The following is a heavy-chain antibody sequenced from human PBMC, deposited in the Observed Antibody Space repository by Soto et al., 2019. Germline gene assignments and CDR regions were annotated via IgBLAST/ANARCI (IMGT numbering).Heavy chain of an antibody. J-gene: IGHJ6*02. Sequence: QVQLQESGPGLVKPSETLSLTCTVSGGSISSYYWTWIRQPPGKGLEWIGCVSYTGSTNYNPSLKSRVTISVDTSKSQFSLNLSSVTAADTAVYYCARAGGVVVRSLGFYYGMDVWGRGTTVTVSS. CDR3: ARAGGVVVRSLGFYYGMDV. CDR2: VSYTGST. CDR1: GGSISSYY. D-gene: IGHD3-3*01. V-gene: IGHV4-59*01.